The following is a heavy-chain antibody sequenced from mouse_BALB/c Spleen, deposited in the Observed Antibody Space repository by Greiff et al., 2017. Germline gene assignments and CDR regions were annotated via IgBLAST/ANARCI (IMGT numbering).Heavy chain of an antibody. Sequence: QVQLKESGAELVRPGSSVKISCKASGYAFSSYWMNWVKQRPGQGLEWIGQIYPGDGDTNYNGKFKGKATLTADKSSSTAYMQLSSLTSEDSAVYFCARMDYFDDWGQGTTLTVSS. J-gene: IGHJ2*01. CDR2: IYPGDGDT. CDR3: ARMDYFDD. CDR1: GYAFSSYW. V-gene: IGHV1-80*01.